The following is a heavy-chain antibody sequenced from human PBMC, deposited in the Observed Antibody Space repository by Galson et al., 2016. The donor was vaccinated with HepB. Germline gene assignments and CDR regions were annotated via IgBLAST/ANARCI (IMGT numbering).Heavy chain of an antibody. CDR3: ARSGYDYVWGSQRDAFDI. CDR2: IYPTDSDI. J-gene: IGHJ3*02. D-gene: IGHD3-16*01. V-gene: IGHV5-51*01. Sequence: QSGAEVTKPGESLKISCKASGYSFATNWIGWVRHMPGKGLEWMAIIYPTDSDIRYSPSFQGQVTISADRSIMTAYLKWSSLKASDTAMYYCARSGYDYVWGSQRDAFDIWGQGTMVTVSS. CDR1: GYSFATNW.